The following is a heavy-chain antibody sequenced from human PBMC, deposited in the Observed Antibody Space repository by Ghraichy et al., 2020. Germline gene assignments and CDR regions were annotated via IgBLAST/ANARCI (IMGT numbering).Heavy chain of an antibody. Sequence: SVKVSCKASGGTFSSYAISWVRQAPGQGLEWMGGIIPIFGTANYAQKFQGRVTITADESTSTAYMELSSLRSEDTAVYYCARDPVVPAAIVGLGWYFDLWGRGTLVTVSS. V-gene: IGHV1-69*13. CDR1: GGTFSSYA. CDR2: IIPIFGTA. CDR3: ARDPVVPAAIVGLGWYFDL. J-gene: IGHJ2*01. D-gene: IGHD2-2*02.